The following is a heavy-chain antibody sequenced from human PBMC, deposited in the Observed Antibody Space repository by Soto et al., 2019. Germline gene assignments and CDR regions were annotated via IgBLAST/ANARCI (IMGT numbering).Heavy chain of an antibody. CDR1: GFTFNTYG. Sequence: QVQLVESGGGVVQPGRSLRLSCAASGFTFNTYGFHWVRQAPGKGLEWVAVIWSDGNNKYYADSVKGRFTISRDSSKNTLYLQMNSLRVEDTDVYYCARIQLDTIMALDYWGQGTLVTVSS. V-gene: IGHV3-33*01. CDR3: ARIQLDTIMALDY. J-gene: IGHJ4*02. CDR2: IWSDGNNK. D-gene: IGHD1-1*01.